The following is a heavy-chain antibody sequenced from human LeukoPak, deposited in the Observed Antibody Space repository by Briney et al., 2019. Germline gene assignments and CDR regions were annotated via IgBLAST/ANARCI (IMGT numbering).Heavy chain of an antibody. CDR1: GFTFSSYS. J-gene: IGHJ4*02. V-gene: IGHV3-21*01. CDR3: ARDLLEYSSSSVDY. D-gene: IGHD6-6*01. CDR2: ISSNSSYI. Sequence: GGSLRPSCAASGFTFSSYSMNWVRQAPGKGLEWVSSISSNSSYIYYADSVKGRFTISRDNAKNSLYLQMNSLRAEDTAEYYCARDLLEYSSSSVDYWGQGTLVTVSS.